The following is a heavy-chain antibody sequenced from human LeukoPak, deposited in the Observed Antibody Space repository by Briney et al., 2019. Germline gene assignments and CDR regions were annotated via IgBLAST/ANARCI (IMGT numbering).Heavy chain of an antibody. J-gene: IGHJ4*02. CDR1: GYSISSGYY. CDR2: IYHSGST. V-gene: IGHV4-38-2*01. D-gene: IGHD3/OR15-3a*01. Sequence: PSETLSLTCAVSGYSISSGYYWGWIRQPPGKGLEWIGSIYHSGSTYYNPSLKSRVTISVDTSKNQFSLKLSSVTAADTAVYYCARGTVVCFDYWGQGTLVTVSS. CDR3: ARGTVVCFDY.